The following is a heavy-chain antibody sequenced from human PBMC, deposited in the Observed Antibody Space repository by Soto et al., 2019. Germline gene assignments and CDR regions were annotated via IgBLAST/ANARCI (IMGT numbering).Heavy chain of an antibody. J-gene: IGHJ4*02. Sequence: QVQLQQWGAGLLKPSETLSLTCAVYGGSFSGYYWSWIRQPPGKGLEWIGEINHSGSTNYNPSLKSRVTISVDTSKNQFFLKLSSVTAADTAVYYCARGGSRNTYYYGSGSSAWYFDYWGQGTLVTVSS. CDR3: ARGGSRNTYYYGSGSSAWYFDY. D-gene: IGHD3-10*01. V-gene: IGHV4-34*01. CDR1: GGSFSGYY. CDR2: INHSGST.